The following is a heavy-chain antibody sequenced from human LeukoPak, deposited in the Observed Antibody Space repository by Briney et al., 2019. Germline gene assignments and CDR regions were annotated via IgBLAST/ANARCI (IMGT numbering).Heavy chain of an antibody. D-gene: IGHD2-15*01. J-gene: IGHJ5*02. Sequence: ASVKVSCKASGYTFTSYGVSWVRQAPGQGLEWMGWISAYNGNTNYAQKLQGRVTMTTDTSTSTAYMELRSLRSDDTAVYYCARGPTNNDCSGGSCYEGGWFDPWGQGTLVTVSS. CDR1: GYTFTSYG. V-gene: IGHV1-18*01. CDR2: ISAYNGNT. CDR3: ARGPTNNDCSGGSCYEGGWFDP.